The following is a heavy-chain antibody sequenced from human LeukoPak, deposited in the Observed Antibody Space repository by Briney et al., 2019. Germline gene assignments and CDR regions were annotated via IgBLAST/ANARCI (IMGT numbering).Heavy chain of an antibody. V-gene: IGHV3-30*02. CDR1: GFTFSSYG. J-gene: IGHJ4*02. CDR2: IRYDGSNK. CDR3: ARGTWDPRAYFDY. Sequence: PGGSLRLSCAASGFTFSSYGMHWVRQAPGKGLEWVAFIRYDGSNKYYADSVKGRFTISRDNSKNTLYLQMNSLRAEDTAVYYCARGTWDPRAYFDYWGQGTLVTVSS. D-gene: IGHD1-26*01.